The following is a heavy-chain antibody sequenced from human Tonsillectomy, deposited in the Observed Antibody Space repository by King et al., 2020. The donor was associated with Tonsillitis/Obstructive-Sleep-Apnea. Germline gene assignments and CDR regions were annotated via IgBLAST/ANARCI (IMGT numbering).Heavy chain of an antibody. CDR2: IDPSDSYT. D-gene: IGHD3-10*01. Sequence: EQLVQSGAEVKKPGESLRISCKGSGYSFTSYWISWVRQMPGKGLEWMGRIDPSDSYTDYSPSFQGHVTISADMSISTAYLQWSSLKASDTAMYYCASAGGYYSGMDVWGHGTTVIVSS. V-gene: IGHV5-10-1*03. CDR1: GYSFTSYW. J-gene: IGHJ6*02. CDR3: ASAGGYYSGMDV.